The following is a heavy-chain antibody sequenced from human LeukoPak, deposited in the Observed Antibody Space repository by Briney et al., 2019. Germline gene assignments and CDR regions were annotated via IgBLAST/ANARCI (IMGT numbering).Heavy chain of an antibody. V-gene: IGHV4-31*03. CDR3: ARDYETSYYYDSSGPTPGGFDP. J-gene: IGHJ5*02. D-gene: IGHD3-22*01. CDR2: IYYSGST. Sequence: KSSETLSLTCTVSGGSISSGGYYWSWIRQHPGKGLEWIGYIYYSGSTYYNPSLKSRVTISVDTSKNQFSLKLSSVTAADTAVYYCARDYETSYYYDSSGPTPGGFDPWGQGTLVTVSS. CDR1: GGSISSGGYY.